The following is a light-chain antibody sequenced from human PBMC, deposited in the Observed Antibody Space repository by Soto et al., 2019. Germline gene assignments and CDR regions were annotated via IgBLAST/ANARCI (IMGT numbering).Light chain of an antibody. Sequence: QSALTQPPSASGSPGQSVTIACTGTSKDVGYYNYVSWYQQPPGKAPKLLIYDVSKRPSGVPDRFSGSKSGNTASLTVSGLQAEDEGDYYCSSYAGSDYPYVFGTGTK. J-gene: IGLJ1*01. CDR3: SSYAGSDYPYV. V-gene: IGLV2-8*01. CDR1: SKDVGYYNY. CDR2: DVS.